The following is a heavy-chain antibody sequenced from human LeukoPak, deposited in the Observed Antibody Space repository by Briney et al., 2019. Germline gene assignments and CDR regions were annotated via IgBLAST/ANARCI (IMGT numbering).Heavy chain of an antibody. V-gene: IGHV3-23*01. CDR3: AELGITMIGGV. Sequence: GGTLRLSCAASGFTFSNYGMSWVRQAPGKGLEWISAISGSGGTIYYADSVKGRFTIPRDNAKNSLYLQMNSLRAEDTAVYYCAELGITMIGGVWGKGTTVTISS. CDR1: GFTFSNYG. J-gene: IGHJ6*04. D-gene: IGHD3-10*02. CDR2: ISGSGGTI.